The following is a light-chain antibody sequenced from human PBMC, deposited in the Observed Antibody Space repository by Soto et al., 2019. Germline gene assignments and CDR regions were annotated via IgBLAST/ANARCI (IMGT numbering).Light chain of an antibody. CDR1: QSISSW. J-gene: IGKJ1*01. CDR3: QQYYSNWA. Sequence: DIQMTQSPSILSASVGDSVTITCRASQSISSWLSWHQQKPGRAPELLIFKASSLESGVPSRFSGSGSGTEFTLTIISLQPDDFATSYYQQYYSNWAFGQGTKVEIK. V-gene: IGKV1-5*03. CDR2: KAS.